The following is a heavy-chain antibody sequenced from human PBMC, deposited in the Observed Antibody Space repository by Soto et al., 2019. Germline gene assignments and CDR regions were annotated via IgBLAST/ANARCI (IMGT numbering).Heavy chain of an antibody. CDR3: ARNRDGVDY. CDR2: LSTDGSST. CDR1: GFTFSTYW. Sequence: EVQLVESGGGLVQPGGSLRLSCTASGFTFSTYWMHWIRQVPGKGLMWVSRLSTDGSSTNYADSVKGRFTTSRDNAKNTLYLLMNSLRAEDTAVYYCARNRDGVDYWGQGTLVTVSS. V-gene: IGHV3-74*01. J-gene: IGHJ4*02.